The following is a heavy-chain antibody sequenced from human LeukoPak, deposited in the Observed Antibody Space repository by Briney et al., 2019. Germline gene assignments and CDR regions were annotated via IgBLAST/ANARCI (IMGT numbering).Heavy chain of an antibody. CDR3: ARDSDSSSSFDY. J-gene: IGHJ4*02. D-gene: IGHD6-6*01. V-gene: IGHV1-46*01. Sequence: ASMKVSCKASGYTFTGYYMHWVRQAPGQGLEWMGIINPSGGSTSYAQKFQGRVTMTRDTSTSTVYMELSSPRSEDTATYYCARDSDSSSSFDYWSQGTLVTVSS. CDR2: INPSGGST. CDR1: GYTFTGYY.